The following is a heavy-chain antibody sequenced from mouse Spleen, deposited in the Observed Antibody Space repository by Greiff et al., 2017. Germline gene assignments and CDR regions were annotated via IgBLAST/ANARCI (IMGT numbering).Heavy chain of an antibody. J-gene: IGHJ3*01. D-gene: IGHD2-14*01. CDR2: ISSGGSYT. CDR1: GFTFSSYA. Sequence: EVKVVESGGGLVKPGGSLKLSCAASGFTFSSYAMSWVRQTPEKRLEWVATISSGGSYTYYPDSVKGRFTISRDNAKNTLYLQMSSLRSEDTAMYYCARGHYRYDGFAYWGQGTLVTVSA. CDR3: ARGHYRYDGFAY. V-gene: IGHV5-9-1*01.